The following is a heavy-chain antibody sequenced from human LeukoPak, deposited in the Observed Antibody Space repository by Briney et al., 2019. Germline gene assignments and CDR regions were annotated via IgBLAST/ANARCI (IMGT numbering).Heavy chain of an antibody. Sequence: SVKVSWKASGGTFSSYAISWVRQAPGQGLEWMGGIIPIFGTANYAQKFQGRVTITADKSTSTAYMELSSLRSEDTAVYYCARGQPCSSTSCAMREFDYWGQGTLVTVSS. CDR1: GGTFSSYA. J-gene: IGHJ4*02. CDR3: ARGQPCSSTSCAMREFDY. V-gene: IGHV1-69*06. CDR2: IIPIFGTA. D-gene: IGHD2-2*01.